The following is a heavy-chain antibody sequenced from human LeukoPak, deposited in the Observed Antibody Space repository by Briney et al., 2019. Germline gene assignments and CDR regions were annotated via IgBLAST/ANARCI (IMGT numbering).Heavy chain of an antibody. CDR1: GGSFSGYY. CDR2: INHSGST. Sequence: SETLSLTCAVYGGSFSGYYWSWIRQPPGKGLEWIGEINHSGSTNYNPSLKSRVTISVDTSKNQFSLKLSSVTAADTAVYYCARVGSGSIDYHFDYWGQGTLVTVSS. D-gene: IGHD4-11*01. CDR3: ARVGSGSIDYHFDY. J-gene: IGHJ4*02. V-gene: IGHV4-34*01.